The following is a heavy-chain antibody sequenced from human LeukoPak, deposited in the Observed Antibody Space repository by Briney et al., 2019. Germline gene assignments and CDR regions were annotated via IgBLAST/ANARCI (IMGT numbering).Heavy chain of an antibody. Sequence: GGSLRLSCAVSGFTFSSSWMHWVRQAPGKGLVWVSRINSDGTSTTYADSVKGRFTISRDNAKNTLYLQMNSLSAEDTAVYYCARVQYYGSGTYYSRFDPWGQGTLVAVSS. CDR2: INSDGTST. V-gene: IGHV3-74*01. J-gene: IGHJ5*02. CDR1: GFTFSSSW. D-gene: IGHD3-10*01. CDR3: ARVQYYGSGTYYSRFDP.